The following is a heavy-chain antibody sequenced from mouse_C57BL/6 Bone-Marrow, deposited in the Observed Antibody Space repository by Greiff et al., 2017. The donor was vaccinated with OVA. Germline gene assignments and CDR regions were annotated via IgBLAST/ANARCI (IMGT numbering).Heavy chain of an antibody. Sequence: QVHVKQSGAELARPGASVKLSCKASGYTFTSYGISWVKQRTGQGLEWIGEIYPRSGNTYYNEKFKGKATLTADKSSSTAYMELRRLTSEDSAVYFCASDLLWYWGQGTTLTVSS. D-gene: IGHD2-1*01. V-gene: IGHV1-81*01. CDR1: GYTFTSYG. CDR2: IYPRSGNT. CDR3: ASDLLWY. J-gene: IGHJ2*01.